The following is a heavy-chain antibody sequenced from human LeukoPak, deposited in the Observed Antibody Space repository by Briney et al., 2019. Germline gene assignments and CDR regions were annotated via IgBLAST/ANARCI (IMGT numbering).Heavy chain of an antibody. CDR2: IGTAGDT. Sequence: GGSLRLSCAASGFTFSSYDMYWVRQATGKGLEWVSAIGTAGDTYYPGSVKGRFTISRENAKNSLYLQMNSLRAGDTAVYYCARVPTLGDYYYGMDVWGQGTTVTVSS. V-gene: IGHV3-13*01. CDR1: GFTFSSYD. D-gene: IGHD4-17*01. J-gene: IGHJ6*02. CDR3: ARVPTLGDYYYGMDV.